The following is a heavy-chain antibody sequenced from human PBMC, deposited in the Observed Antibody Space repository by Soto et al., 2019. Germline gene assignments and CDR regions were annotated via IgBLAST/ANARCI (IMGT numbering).Heavy chain of an antibody. J-gene: IGHJ4*02. Sequence: SETLSLTCTVSGGSISSYYWSWIRQPPGKGLEWIGYIYYSGSTNYNPSLKSRVTISVDTSRNQFSLKLSSVTAADTAVYYCARHSATYYDFDYWGQGTLVTVSS. CDR2: IYYSGST. CDR1: GGSISSYY. V-gene: IGHV4-59*08. D-gene: IGHD1-26*01. CDR3: ARHSATYYDFDY.